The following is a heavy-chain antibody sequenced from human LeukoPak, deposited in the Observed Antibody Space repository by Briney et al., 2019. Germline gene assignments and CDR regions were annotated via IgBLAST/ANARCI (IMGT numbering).Heavy chain of an antibody. D-gene: IGHD2-15*01. Sequence: GASVKVSCRASGYTFTSYGISWVRQAPGQGLEWMGWISAYNGNTNYAQKLQGRVTMTTDTSTSTAYMELRSLRSDDTAVYYCARTQDYCSGGRCYLPWFDPWGQGTLVTVSS. CDR2: ISAYNGNT. CDR1: GYTFTSYG. CDR3: ARTQDYCSGGRCYLPWFDP. V-gene: IGHV1-18*04. J-gene: IGHJ5*02.